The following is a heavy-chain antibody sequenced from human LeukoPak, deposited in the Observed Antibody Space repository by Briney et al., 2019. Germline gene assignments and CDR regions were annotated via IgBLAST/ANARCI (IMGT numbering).Heavy chain of an antibody. D-gene: IGHD4-23*01. CDR2: IAYTGST. Sequence: SQTLSLTCTVSGGSISSGNYYWSWIRQPAGKGLEWIGFIAYTGSTNYNPSLKSRVTISVDTSKNQFSLKLSSVTAADTAVYYCARGLRWYAFDIWGQGTMVTVSS. CDR3: ARGLRWYAFDI. J-gene: IGHJ3*02. V-gene: IGHV4-61*10. CDR1: GGSISSGNYY.